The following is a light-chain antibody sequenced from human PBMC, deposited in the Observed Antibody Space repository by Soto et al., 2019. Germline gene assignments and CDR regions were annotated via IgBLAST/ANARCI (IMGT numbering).Light chain of an antibody. CDR3: ATWDDSLNGVV. CDR2: SND. V-gene: IGLV1-44*01. CDR1: SSNIGTNT. J-gene: IGLJ2*01. Sequence: QAVVTQPPSASGTPGQRVSISCSGGSSNIGTNTVNWYQHLPGTAPKLLIFSNDERPSGVPDRFSGSKSGTSASLAISGLQSDDEADYYCATWDDSLNGVVFGGGTQLTVL.